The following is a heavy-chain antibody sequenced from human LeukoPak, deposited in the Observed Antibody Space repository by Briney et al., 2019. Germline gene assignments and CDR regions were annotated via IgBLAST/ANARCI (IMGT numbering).Heavy chain of an antibody. D-gene: IGHD3-10*01. CDR3: AKGVFGEAYYFDY. CDR1: GFTFSSYS. V-gene: IGHV3-21*04. CDR2: ISSSSSYI. J-gene: IGHJ4*02. Sequence: GGSLRLSCAASGFTFSSYSMNWVRQAPGKGLEWVSSISSSSSYIYYADSVKGRFTISRDNAKNSLYLQMNSLRAEDMALYYCAKGVFGEAYYFDYWGQGTLVTVSS.